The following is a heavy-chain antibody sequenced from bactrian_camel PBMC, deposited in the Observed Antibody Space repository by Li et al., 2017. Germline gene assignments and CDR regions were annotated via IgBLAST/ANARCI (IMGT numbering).Heavy chain of an antibody. V-gene: IGHV3S53*01. J-gene: IGHJ4*01. Sequence: HVQLVESGGGSVQAGGSLRLSCIASGDTISRTTMAWFRQAPGLEREGVAAIRSGVGVFYADSVKGRFTISQDNAKNTVYLQTNSLKPEDTAMYYCASKAACGIWYRGDLYPYRGQGTQVTVS. D-gene: IGHD6*01. CDR1: GDTISRTT. CDR2: IRSGVGV. CDR3: ASKAACGIWYRGDLYPY.